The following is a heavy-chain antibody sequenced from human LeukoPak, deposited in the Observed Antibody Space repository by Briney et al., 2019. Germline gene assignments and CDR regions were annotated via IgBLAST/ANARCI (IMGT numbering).Heavy chain of an antibody. V-gene: IGHV4-34*01. CDR1: GGSFSGYY. D-gene: IGHD3-16*02. CDR3: ARGSYDYVWGSYRYTVGVRAFDI. J-gene: IGHJ3*02. CDR2: INHSGST. Sequence: PSETLSLTCTVYGGSFSGYYWSWIRQPPGKGLEWIGEINHSGSTNYNPSLKSRVTISVDTSKNQFSLKLSSVTAADTAVYYCARGSYDYVWGSYRYTVGVRAFDIWGQGTMVTVSS.